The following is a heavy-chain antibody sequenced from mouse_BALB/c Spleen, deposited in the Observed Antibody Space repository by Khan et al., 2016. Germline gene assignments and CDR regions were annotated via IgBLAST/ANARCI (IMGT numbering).Heavy chain of an antibody. CDR2: ISYSGST. Sequence: EVQLQESGPGLVKPSQSLSLTCTVTGYSITSDYAWNWIRQFPGNKLEWMGYISYSGSTSYNPSLKSRISITRDTSKNQFFLQLNSVTTEDTATYYCARPITTVSGYFDVWGAGTTVTVSS. V-gene: IGHV3-2*02. CDR3: ARPITTVSGYFDV. D-gene: IGHD1-1*01. J-gene: IGHJ1*01. CDR1: GYSITSDYA.